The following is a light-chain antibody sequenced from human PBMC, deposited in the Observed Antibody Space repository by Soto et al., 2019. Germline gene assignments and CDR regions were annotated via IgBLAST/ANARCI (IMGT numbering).Light chain of an antibody. J-gene: IGLJ2*01. CDR2: DVI. CDR3: SSYTSSSTVV. V-gene: IGLV2-14*03. Sequence: QSALTQPASVSGSPGQSITISCTGTSSDVGGYSYVSWYQHHPGKAPKLMIYDVINRPSGVSNRFSGSKSGNTASLTISGLQAEDEADYYCSSYTSSSTVVFGGGTKLTVL. CDR1: SSDVGGYSY.